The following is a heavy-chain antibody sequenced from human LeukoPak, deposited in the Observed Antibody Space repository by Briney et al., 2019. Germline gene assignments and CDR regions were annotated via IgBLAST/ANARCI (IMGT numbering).Heavy chain of an antibody. J-gene: IGHJ5*02. Sequence: KSGGSLRLSCAASGFTFSSYEMNWVRQAPGKGLEWVAYISNSGSSKYYADSVKGRFTISRDNAKNSMYLEMNSLRAEDTALYYCARFYPICSSSSCYTPWGQGTRVTVSS. CDR2: ISNSGSSK. D-gene: IGHD2-2*01. CDR3: ARFYPICSSSSCYTP. CDR1: GFTFSSYE. V-gene: IGHV3-48*03.